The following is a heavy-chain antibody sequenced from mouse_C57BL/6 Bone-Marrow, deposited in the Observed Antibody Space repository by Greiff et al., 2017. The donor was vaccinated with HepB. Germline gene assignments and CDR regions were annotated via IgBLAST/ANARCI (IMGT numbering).Heavy chain of an antibody. Sequence: VQLQQSGAELVRPGASVKLSCTASGFNIKDDYMHWVKQRPEQGLEWIGWIDPENGDTEYASKFQGKATITADTSSNTAHLQLSSLASEDTAVYYCTTPYDYDGIAYWGQGTLVTGSA. CDR2: IDPENGDT. V-gene: IGHV14-4*01. CDR1: GFNIKDDY. D-gene: IGHD2-4*01. J-gene: IGHJ3*01. CDR3: TTPYDYDGIAY.